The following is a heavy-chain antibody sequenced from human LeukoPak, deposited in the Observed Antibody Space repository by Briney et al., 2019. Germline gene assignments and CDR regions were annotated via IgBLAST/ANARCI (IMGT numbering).Heavy chain of an antibody. D-gene: IGHD3-9*01. Sequence: GGSLRLSCATSGFPFSYYGMHWVRQAPGKGPEWVAVIWYDGSRKYYADSVKGRFTISRDNSKNTLYLQMNSLRVEDTAVYYCARVANITTFGMDVWGQGTTATVSS. V-gene: IGHV3-33*01. CDR2: IWYDGSRK. CDR1: GFPFSYYG. J-gene: IGHJ6*02. CDR3: ARVANITTFGMDV.